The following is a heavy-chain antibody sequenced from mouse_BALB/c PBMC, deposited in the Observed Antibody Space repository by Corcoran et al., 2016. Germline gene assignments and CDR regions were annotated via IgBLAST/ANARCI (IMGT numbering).Heavy chain of an antibody. V-gene: IGHV3-6*02. Sequence: DVQLQESGPGLVKPSQSLSLTCSVTGYSITSGYYWNWIRQFPGNKLEWMGYISYDGSNNYNPSLKNRISITRDTSKNQFFLKLNSVTTEDTATDYCAREVRRYYAMDYWGQGTSVTVSS. CDR2: ISYDGSN. CDR3: AREVRRYYAMDY. J-gene: IGHJ4*01. CDR1: GYSITSGYY. D-gene: IGHD2-14*01.